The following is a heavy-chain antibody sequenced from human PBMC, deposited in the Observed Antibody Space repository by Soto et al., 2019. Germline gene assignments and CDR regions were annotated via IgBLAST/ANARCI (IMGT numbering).Heavy chain of an antibody. V-gene: IGHV3-23*01. D-gene: IGHD2-15*01. CDR3: AKIRGRYYYYGMDV. CDR2: ISASGGST. CDR1: GFTFTTHA. Sequence: EVQVLESGGDLIQPGGSLRLSCAASGFTFTTHAMSWVRQAPGKGLEWVSAISASGGSTYYADSVRGRVTISRDNPKNTLYLQMNSLSAEDTAVYYCAKIRGRYYYYGMDVWGQGTTVTVSS. J-gene: IGHJ6*02.